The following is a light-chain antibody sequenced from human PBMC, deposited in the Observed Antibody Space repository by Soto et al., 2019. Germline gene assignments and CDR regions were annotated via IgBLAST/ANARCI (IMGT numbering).Light chain of an antibody. Sequence: ILMTKSPATLSLSPGERATLSCRASQSVSINLAWYQQKPGQAPRLLIYGASTRATGIPARFSGSGSGTEFTLTISSLQSEVFAVYPCKQYNSWTRMWTFGQGNKV. V-gene: IGKV3-15*01. CDR3: KQYNSWTRMWT. CDR1: QSVSIN. CDR2: GAS. J-gene: IGKJ1*01.